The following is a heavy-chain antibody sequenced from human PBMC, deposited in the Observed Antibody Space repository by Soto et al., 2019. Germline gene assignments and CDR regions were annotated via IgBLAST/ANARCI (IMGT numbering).Heavy chain of an antibody. Sequence: EVQLLESGGGLVQPGGSLRLSCAASGFTFTSHAMSWVRQAPGKGLEWVAAISRSGGTTYYADSVKGRFTLSRDNAKNPLYLQMNSLRAEDPAEYCWAKGGIRHGMDVWGQGTTV. CDR1: GFTFTSHA. CDR2: ISRSGGTT. V-gene: IGHV3-23*01. CDR3: AKGGIRHGMDV. J-gene: IGHJ6*02.